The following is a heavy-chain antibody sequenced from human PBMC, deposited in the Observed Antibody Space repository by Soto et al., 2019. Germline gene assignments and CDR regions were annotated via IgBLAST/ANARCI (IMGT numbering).Heavy chain of an antibody. CDR3: ARDWPGVFWSGYRPPRRWLDSSFYGMDV. CDR2: IIPIWGTA. CDR1: GGTFSSYA. D-gene: IGHD3-3*01. V-gene: IGHV1-69*01. Sequence: QVQLVQSGAEVKKPGSSVKVSCKASGGTFSSYAISWVRQAPGQGLEWMGGIIPIWGTANYAQKFQGRVTITADESTSTAYMGLSSMRSEDTAVYYCARDWPGVFWSGYRPPRRWLDSSFYGMDVRGQGTTVTVSS. J-gene: IGHJ6*02.